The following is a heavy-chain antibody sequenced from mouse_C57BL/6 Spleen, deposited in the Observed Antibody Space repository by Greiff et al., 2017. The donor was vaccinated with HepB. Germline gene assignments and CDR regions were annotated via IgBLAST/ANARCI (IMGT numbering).Heavy chain of an antibody. CDR3: ARESSVYYGSSPWDY. J-gene: IGHJ4*01. D-gene: IGHD1-1*01. Sequence: DVKLQESGPGLVKPSQSLSLTCSVTGYSITSGYYWNWIRQFPGNKLEWMGYISYDGSNNYNPSLKNRISITRDTSKNQFFLKLNSVTTEDTATYYCARESSVYYGSSPWDYWGQGTSVTVSS. CDR2: ISYDGSN. V-gene: IGHV3-6*01. CDR1: GYSITSGYY.